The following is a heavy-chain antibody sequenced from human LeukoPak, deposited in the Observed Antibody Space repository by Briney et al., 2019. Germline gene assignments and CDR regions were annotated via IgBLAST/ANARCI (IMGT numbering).Heavy chain of an antibody. J-gene: IGHJ5*02. V-gene: IGHV4-39*07. Sequence: SETLSLTCTVSGGSISSSIHYWGWVRQSPRKGLEWIGTIHYSGNTYYNPSLRSRLTISLDTSNNQFSLKLSSVTAADTAVYYCATYTEDYSGPAFAPWGQGTLVTVSS. CDR1: GGSISSSIHY. D-gene: IGHD3-16*01. CDR2: IHYSGNT. CDR3: ATYTEDYSGPAFAP.